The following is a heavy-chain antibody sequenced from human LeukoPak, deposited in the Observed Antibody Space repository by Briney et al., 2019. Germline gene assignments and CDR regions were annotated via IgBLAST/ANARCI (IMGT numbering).Heavy chain of an antibody. CDR2: IYYSGST. Sequence: SETLSLTCTVSGGSISSYYWSWIRQPPGKGLEWIGYIYYSGSTNYNPSLKSRVTISVDTSKNQFSLKLSSVTAAGTAVYYCARLVAARPTNWFDPWGQGTLVTVSS. CDR3: ARLVAARPTNWFDP. J-gene: IGHJ5*02. CDR1: GGSISSYY. D-gene: IGHD6-6*01. V-gene: IGHV4-59*01.